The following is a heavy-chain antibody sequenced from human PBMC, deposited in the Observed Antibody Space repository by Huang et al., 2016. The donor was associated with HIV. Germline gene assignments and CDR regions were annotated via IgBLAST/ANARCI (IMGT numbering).Heavy chain of an antibody. CDR2: MSGSGLTT. J-gene: IGHJ4*02. Sequence: EVQLLESGGGLVQPGGSLRLSCAASGFTFNSYAMSWVRQAPGKGLEWVSTMSGSGLTTYYADSVKGRFTISRDNAKNTLYLQINSLRAEDTAVYYCAKDSDYNWHHCDYWGQGNLVSVSS. V-gene: IGHV3-23*01. CDR1: GFTFNSYA. D-gene: IGHD1-1*01. CDR3: AKDSDYNWHHCDY.